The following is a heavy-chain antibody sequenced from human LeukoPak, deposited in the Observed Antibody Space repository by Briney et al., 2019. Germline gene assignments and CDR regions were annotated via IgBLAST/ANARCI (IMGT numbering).Heavy chain of an antibody. CDR3: ASGRPYDILTGRTYYYYGMDV. CDR1: GYTFTSYG. D-gene: IGHD3-9*01. Sequence: ASVKVSCTASGYTFTSYGISWVRQAPGQGLEWMGWISAYNGNTNYAQKLQGRVTMTTDTSTSTAYMELRSLRSDDTAVYYCASGRPYDILTGRTYYYYGMDVWGQGTTVTVSS. V-gene: IGHV1-18*01. J-gene: IGHJ6*02. CDR2: ISAYNGNT.